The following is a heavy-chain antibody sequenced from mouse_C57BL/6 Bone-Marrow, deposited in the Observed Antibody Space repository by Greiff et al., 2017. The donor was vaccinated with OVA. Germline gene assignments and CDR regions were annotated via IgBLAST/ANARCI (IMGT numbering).Heavy chain of an antibody. J-gene: IGHJ1*03. CDR3: ARLTTVVATRYFDV. CDR1: GYTFTSYW. D-gene: IGHD1-1*01. Sequence: QVQLQQPGAELVKPGASVKLSCKASGYTFTSYWMHWVKQRPGQGLEWIGMIHPNSGSTNYNEKFKSKATLTVDKSYSTAYMQLSSLTSEDSAVYYWARLTTVVATRYFDVWGTGTTVTVSA. V-gene: IGHV1-64*01. CDR2: IHPNSGST.